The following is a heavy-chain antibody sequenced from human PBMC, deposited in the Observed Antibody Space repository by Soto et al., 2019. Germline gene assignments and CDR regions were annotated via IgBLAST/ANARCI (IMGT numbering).Heavy chain of an antibody. J-gene: IGHJ4*02. V-gene: IGHV3-74*01. CDR3: ARDQRAARPRGAIDY. Sequence: EVQLVESGGGLVQPGGSLRLSCAASGFTFSSYWMHWVRQAPGKGLVWVSRINRDGSSTSYADSVKGRFTISRDNAKNTLYLQMNSLRAEDTAVYYCARDQRAARPRGAIDYWGQGTLVTVSS. CDR2: INRDGSST. D-gene: IGHD6-6*01. CDR1: GFTFSSYW.